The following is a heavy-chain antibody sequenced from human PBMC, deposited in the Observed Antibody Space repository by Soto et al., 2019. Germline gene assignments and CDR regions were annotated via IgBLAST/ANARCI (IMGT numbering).Heavy chain of an antibody. CDR3: ARVSSSTSYYYYGMDV. J-gene: IGHJ6*02. CDR1: GGTFSSYA. V-gene: IGHV1-69*13. CDR2: IIPIFGTT. D-gene: IGHD2-2*01. Sequence: GASVKVSCKASGGTFSSYAISWVRQAPGQGLEWMGGIIPIFGTTNYAQKFQGRVTITADESTSTAYMELSSLRSEDTAVYYCARVSSSTSYYYYGMDVWGQGTTVTVSS.